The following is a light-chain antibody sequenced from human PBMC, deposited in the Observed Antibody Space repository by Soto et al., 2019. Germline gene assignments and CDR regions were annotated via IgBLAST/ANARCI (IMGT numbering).Light chain of an antibody. Sequence: QSALTQPASVSGSPGQSVTISCTGTSSDVGGYDFVSWYQQHPGKAPKLMIHDVTKRPSGVPDRFSGSKSGNSASLTISGLQAEDEADYYCCSYAGSYNLGVFGGGTKLTVL. CDR1: SSDVGGYDF. CDR2: DVT. J-gene: IGLJ3*02. CDR3: CSYAGSYNLGV. V-gene: IGLV2-11*01.